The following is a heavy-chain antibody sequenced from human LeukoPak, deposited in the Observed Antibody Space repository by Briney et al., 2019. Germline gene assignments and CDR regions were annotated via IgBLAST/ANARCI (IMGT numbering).Heavy chain of an antibody. J-gene: IGHJ5*02. CDR1: GYTLTELS. CDR2: FDPEDGET. Sequence: GASVKVSCKVSGYTLTELSMHWVRQAPGKGLEWMGGFDPEDGETIYAQKFQGRVTITADESTSTAYMELSSLRSEDTAVYYCARDVVPTNEETNWFDPWGQGTLVTVSS. CDR3: ARDVVPTNEETNWFDP. V-gene: IGHV1-24*01. D-gene: IGHD2-8*01.